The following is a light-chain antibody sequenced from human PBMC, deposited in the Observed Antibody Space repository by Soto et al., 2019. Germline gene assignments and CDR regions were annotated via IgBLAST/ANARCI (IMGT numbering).Light chain of an antibody. J-gene: IGLJ3*02. Sequence: QAVVTQEPSLTVSPGGTVTLTCASSTGAVTSGHYPYWFQQKPGQAPTTLIYDTSKKHSWTPARFSGSLLGGKAALTLSGAQPEDEAEYYCLLSYTDAWVFGGGTQLTVL. CDR2: DTS. CDR3: LLSYTDAWV. V-gene: IGLV7-46*01. CDR1: TGAVTSGHY.